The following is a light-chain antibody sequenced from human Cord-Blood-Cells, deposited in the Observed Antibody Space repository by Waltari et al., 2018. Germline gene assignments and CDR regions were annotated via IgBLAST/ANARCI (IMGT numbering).Light chain of an antibody. CDR3: SSYTSSSTRL. J-gene: IGLJ1*01. CDR2: EVS. CDR1: SSDVGGYNY. V-gene: IGLV2-14*01. Sequence: QSALTQPASVSGSPGQSITISCTGTSSDVGGYNYVSWYQPHPGKAPKLMIYEVSNRPSGVSNRFSGSKSGNTASLTISGLQAEDEADYYCSSYTSSSTRLFGTGTKVTVL.